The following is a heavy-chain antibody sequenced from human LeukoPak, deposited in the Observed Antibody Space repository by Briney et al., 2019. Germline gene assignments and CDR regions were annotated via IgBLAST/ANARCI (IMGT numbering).Heavy chain of an antibody. D-gene: IGHD6-19*01. Sequence: GGSLKLSCAASGFTFSSYAMSWVRQAPGKGLEWVSAISGSAYSTYYADSVKGRFTISRDNSRNTLYLQMNSLRAEDTAVYYCAKETVAAPPIDYWGQGTLVTVSS. V-gene: IGHV3-23*01. CDR2: ISGSAYST. J-gene: IGHJ4*02. CDR3: AKETVAAPPIDY. CDR1: GFTFSSYA.